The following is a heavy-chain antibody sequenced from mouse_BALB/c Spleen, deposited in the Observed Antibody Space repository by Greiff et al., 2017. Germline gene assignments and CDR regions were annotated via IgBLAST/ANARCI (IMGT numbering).Heavy chain of an antibody. Sequence: EVKVVESGGGLVQPGGSLRLSCATSGFTFTDYYMSWVRQPPGKALEWLGFIRNKANGYTTEYSASVKGRFTISRDNSQSILYLQMNTLRAEDSATYYCARDEGYYYGSSYWYFDVWGAGTTVTVSS. V-gene: IGHV7-3*02. CDR1: GFTFTDYY. CDR2: IRNKANGYTT. D-gene: IGHD1-1*01. CDR3: ARDEGYYYGSSYWYFDV. J-gene: IGHJ1*01.